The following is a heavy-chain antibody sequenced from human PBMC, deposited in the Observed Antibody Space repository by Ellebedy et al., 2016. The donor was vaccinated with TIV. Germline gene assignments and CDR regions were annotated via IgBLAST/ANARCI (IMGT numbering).Heavy chain of an antibody. D-gene: IGHD2-2*01. CDR3: ARDSHCSSTSCRLDPYGMDV. V-gene: IGHV3-30*19. CDR1: VFTFSSYG. Sequence: GESLKISCAASVFTFSSYGMHWVRQAPGKGLEWVAVIWYDGSNKYYADSVKGRFTISRDNSKNTLYLQMNSLRAEDTAVYYCARDSHCSSTSCRLDPYGMDVWGQGTTVTVSS. J-gene: IGHJ6*02. CDR2: IWYDGSNK.